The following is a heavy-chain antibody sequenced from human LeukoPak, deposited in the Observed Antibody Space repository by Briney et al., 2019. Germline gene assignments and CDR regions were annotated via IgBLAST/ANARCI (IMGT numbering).Heavy chain of an antibody. CDR1: GFSLSTSGRC. CDR3: ARTAGGNSYFYYMDV. J-gene: IGHJ6*03. Sequence: SGPTLANPTQTLTLTCTFSGFSLSTSGRCVSWIRQPPGKALEWLARIDWDDDKYYNTYLKTRLTISKDTSKTQVVLTMTNVNPEDPATYYCARTAGGNSYFYYMDVWGKGTTVTVSS. D-gene: IGHD4-23*01. CDR2: IDWDDDK. V-gene: IGHV2-70*11.